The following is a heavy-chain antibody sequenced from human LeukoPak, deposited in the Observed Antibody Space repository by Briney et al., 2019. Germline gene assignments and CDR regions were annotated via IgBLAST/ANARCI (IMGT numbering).Heavy chain of an antibody. D-gene: IGHD6-6*01. Sequence: GGSLRLSCAASGFTFSSYAMSWVRQAPGKGLEWVSGITSGGSTYKVDSVKGRFTISRDNSKNTLYLQMNSLRAEDTAVYYCAKEASRGFDIWGQGTMVTVSS. CDR1: GFTFSSYA. CDR2: ITSGGST. J-gene: IGHJ3*02. V-gene: IGHV3-23*01. CDR3: AKEASRGFDI.